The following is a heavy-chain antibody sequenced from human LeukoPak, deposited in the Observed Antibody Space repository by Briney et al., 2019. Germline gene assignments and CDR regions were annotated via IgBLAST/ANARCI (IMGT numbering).Heavy chain of an antibody. V-gene: IGHV4-61*02. J-gene: IGHJ4*02. Sequence: SETLSLTCTVSGGSISSGSYYSSWIRQPAGKGLEWIGRIYTSGSTNYNPSLKSRVTISVDTSKNQFSLKLSSVTAADTAVYYCAREVVTMVQGVIVDYWGQGTLVTVSS. CDR3: AREVVTMVQGVIVDY. CDR1: GGSISSGSYY. CDR2: IYTSGST. D-gene: IGHD3-10*01.